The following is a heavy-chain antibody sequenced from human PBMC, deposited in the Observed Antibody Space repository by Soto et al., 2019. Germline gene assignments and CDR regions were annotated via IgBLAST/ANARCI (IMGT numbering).Heavy chain of an antibody. CDR2: INHSGST. D-gene: IGHD4-17*01. J-gene: IGHJ4*02. Sequence: PSETLCLTCAVYGGSFSDYYCSWIRQPPGKGLEWIGEINHSGSTNYNPSLKSRVTISVDTSKNQFSLKLSSVTAAVSAVYYWARDVYAEYLDYWGKGPLITVPQ. CDR1: GGSFSDYY. CDR3: ARDVYAEYLDY. V-gene: IGHV4-34*01.